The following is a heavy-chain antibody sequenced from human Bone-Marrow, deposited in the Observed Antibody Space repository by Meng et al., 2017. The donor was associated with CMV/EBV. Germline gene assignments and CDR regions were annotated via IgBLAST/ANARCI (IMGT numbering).Heavy chain of an antibody. D-gene: IGHD6-19*01. V-gene: IGHV3-7*01. CDR1: GFTFSSYW. CDR2: IKEDGSDK. J-gene: IGHJ5*02. Sequence: GESLKISCAASGFTFSSYWMTWVRQAPGKGLEWVANIKEDGSDKYYVDSVRGRFTISRDNAKNSLYLQMNSLRAEDTAVYYCARVRGWYVGWFDPWAQGTLVTVSS. CDR3: ARVRGWYVGWFDP.